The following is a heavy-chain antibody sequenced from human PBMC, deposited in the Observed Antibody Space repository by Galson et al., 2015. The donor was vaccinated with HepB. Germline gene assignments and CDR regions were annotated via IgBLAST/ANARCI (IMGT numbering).Heavy chain of an antibody. CDR3: ARLPRRVVTPFLDY. CDR1: GGSISSSSYY. V-gene: IGHV4-39*01. Sequence: ETLSLICTVSGGSISSSSYYWGWIRQPPGKGLEWIGSIYYSGSTYYNPSLKSRVTISVDTSKNQFSLKLSSVTAADTAVYYCARLPRRVVTPFLDYWGQGTLVTVSS. J-gene: IGHJ4*02. D-gene: IGHD2-21*02. CDR2: IYYSGST.